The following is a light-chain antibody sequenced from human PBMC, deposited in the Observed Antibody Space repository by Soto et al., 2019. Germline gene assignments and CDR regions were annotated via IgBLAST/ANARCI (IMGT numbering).Light chain of an antibody. Sequence: DIQMTQSPSSLSASVGDRVTITCRASQSIRTYLNWYQQKPGKAPKFLIYAASRLQSGVPSRFSGSGSGTDFTLTISGLEPEDFAVYYCQQRNNWPGTFGQGTKV. CDR3: QQRNNWPGT. CDR2: AAS. CDR1: QSIRTY. J-gene: IGKJ1*01. V-gene: IGKV1-39*01.